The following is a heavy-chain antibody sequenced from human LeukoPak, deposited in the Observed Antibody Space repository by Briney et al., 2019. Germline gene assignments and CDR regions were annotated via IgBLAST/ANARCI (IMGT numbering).Heavy chain of an antibody. CDR1: GFTFSSYW. D-gene: IGHD3-3*01. V-gene: IGHV3-7*01. CDR3: ARDKRGPYYDFWSGYYPEYFDY. CDR2: IKQDGCEQ. Sequence: GGPRRLSCAASGFTFSSYWMSWVRQAPGKGLKWVPNIKQDGCEQYYVDSVKGLFTISRDNANNSLYLPMNCLLAADPAVYYCARDKRGPYYDFWSGYYPEYFDYWGQGTLVTVSS. J-gene: IGHJ4*02.